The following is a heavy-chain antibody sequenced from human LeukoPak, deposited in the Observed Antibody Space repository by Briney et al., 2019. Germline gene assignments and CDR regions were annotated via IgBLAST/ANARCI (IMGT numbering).Heavy chain of an antibody. V-gene: IGHV3-48*04. CDR2: ISSSSSTI. J-gene: IGHJ6*02. D-gene: IGHD6-19*01. CDR3: ARASYSSGWLSFYYYYGMDV. Sequence: PGGSLRLSCAASGFTFSSYAMSWVRQAPGKGLEWVSYISSSSSTIYYADTVKGRFTISRDNAKNSLYLQMNSLRAEDTAVYYCARASYSSGWLSFYYYYGMDVWGQGTTVTVSS. CDR1: GFTFSSYA.